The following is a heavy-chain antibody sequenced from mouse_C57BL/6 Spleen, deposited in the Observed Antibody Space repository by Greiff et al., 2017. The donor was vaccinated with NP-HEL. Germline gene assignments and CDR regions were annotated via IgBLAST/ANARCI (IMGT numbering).Heavy chain of an antibody. Sequence: QVQLKQSGAELARPGASVKLSCKASGYTFTSYGISWVKQRTGQGLEWIGEIYPRSGNTYYNEKFKGKATLTADKSSSTAYMELRSLTSEDSAVYFCARAGGTTVVDPYYFDYWGQGTTLTVSS. CDR3: ARAGGTTVVDPYYFDY. D-gene: IGHD1-1*01. J-gene: IGHJ2*01. CDR1: GYTFTSYG. V-gene: IGHV1-81*01. CDR2: IYPRSGNT.